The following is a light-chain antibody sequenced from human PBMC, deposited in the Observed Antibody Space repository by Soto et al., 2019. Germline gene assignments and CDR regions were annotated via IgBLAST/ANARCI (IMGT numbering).Light chain of an antibody. CDR2: DVS. CDR1: NSDVGGYNY. CDR3: SSYTSSSTLV. V-gene: IGLV2-14*01. Sequence: QSVLTQPASVSGSPGQSITISCTGTNSDVGGYNYVSWYQQHPGKAPKLMIYDVSNRPSGVSNRFSGSKSGNTASLTTSGLQAEDEADYYCSSYTSSSTLVFGGGTKVTVL. J-gene: IGLJ2*01.